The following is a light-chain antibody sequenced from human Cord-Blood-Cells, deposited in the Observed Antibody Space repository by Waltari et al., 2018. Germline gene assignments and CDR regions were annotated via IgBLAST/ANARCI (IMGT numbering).Light chain of an antibody. Sequence: SSELTQDPAVSVALGQTVRITCQGDSLRSYYASWYQQKPGQAPLLVIYGKNNRPSGIPDQFSGYSSGNTASLTITGAQAEDEADYYCNSRDSSGNHLVFGGGTKLTVL. CDR2: GKN. CDR3: NSRDSSGNHLV. V-gene: IGLV3-19*01. CDR1: SLRSYY. J-gene: IGLJ3*02.